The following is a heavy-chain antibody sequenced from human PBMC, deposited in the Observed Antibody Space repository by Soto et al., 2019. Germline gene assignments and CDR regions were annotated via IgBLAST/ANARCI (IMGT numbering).Heavy chain of an antibody. Sequence: SVKVSCKASGGTFSSYAISWVRQAPGQGLEWMGGIIPIFGTANYAQKFQGRVTITADESTSTAYMELNSLRSEDTAVYYCARGSKDIVVVVAATGWFDPWGQGTLVTVSS. J-gene: IGHJ5*02. V-gene: IGHV1-69*13. CDR2: IIPIFGTA. CDR3: ARGSKDIVVVVAATGWFDP. D-gene: IGHD2-15*01. CDR1: GGTFSSYA.